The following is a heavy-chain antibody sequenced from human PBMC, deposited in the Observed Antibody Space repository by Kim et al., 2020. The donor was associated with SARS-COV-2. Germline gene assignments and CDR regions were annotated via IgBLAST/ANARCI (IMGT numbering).Heavy chain of an antibody. J-gene: IGHJ4*02. CDR3: ARESSAVLGGYTDY. V-gene: IGHV4-59*01. Sequence: NPPLKRRVTRSVDTSKNQFSLKLSSVTAADTAVYYCARESSAVLGGYTDYWGQGTLVTVSS. D-gene: IGHD3-22*01.